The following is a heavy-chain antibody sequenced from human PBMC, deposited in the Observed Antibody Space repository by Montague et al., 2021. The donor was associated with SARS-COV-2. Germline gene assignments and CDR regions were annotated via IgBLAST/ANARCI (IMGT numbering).Heavy chain of an antibody. CDR1: GGSINNYY. V-gene: IGHV4-59*01. J-gene: IGHJ4*02. CDR3: ARGGGWKRHFDY. D-gene: IGHD4-23*01. Sequence: SETLSLTCNVSGGSINNYYWSWIRQSPGRGLEWIGYIYYTGSTTRNPSLDSRVTISLDTSRDLVSLELRSLTAADTAVYYCARGGGWKRHFDYWGQGTLVAGPS. CDR2: IYYTGST.